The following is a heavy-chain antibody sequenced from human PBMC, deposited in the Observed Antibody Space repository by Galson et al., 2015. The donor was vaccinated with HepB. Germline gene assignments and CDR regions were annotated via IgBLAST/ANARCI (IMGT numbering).Heavy chain of an antibody. V-gene: IGHV3-33*01. D-gene: IGHD3-10*01. J-gene: IGHJ4*02. Sequence: SLRLSCAASGFTFSSYVMHWVRQAPGKGLEWVAVIWYDESNENYADSVRGRFTIPRDNSNNTVFLHMSSLRTDDTGIYYCARSKLFTTAQPPDSWGQGTLVTVSS. CDR2: IWYDESNE. CDR3: ARSKLFTTAQPPDS. CDR1: GFTFSSYV.